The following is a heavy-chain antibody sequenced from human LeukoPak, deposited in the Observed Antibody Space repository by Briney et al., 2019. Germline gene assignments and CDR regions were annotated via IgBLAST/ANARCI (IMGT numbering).Heavy chain of an antibody. CDR1: GFTFSYYA. Sequence: GGSLRLSCAASGFTFSYYAMSWVRQAPGKGLEWVSGISGSGGSTYYADSVKGRFTISRDNSKNTLYLQMNSLRAEDTAVYYCAKGRGIAAAAALDYWGQGTLVTVSS. CDR3: AKGRGIAAAAALDY. J-gene: IGHJ4*02. D-gene: IGHD6-13*01. CDR2: ISGSGGST. V-gene: IGHV3-23*01.